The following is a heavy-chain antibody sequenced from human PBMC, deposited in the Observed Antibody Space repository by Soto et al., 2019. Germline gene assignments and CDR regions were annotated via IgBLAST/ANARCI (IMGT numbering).Heavy chain of an antibody. CDR2: IYYSGST. V-gene: IGHV4-59*01. Sequence: ASETLSLTCTVSGGSISSYYWSWIRQPPGKGLEWIGYIYYSGSTNYNPSLKSRVTISVDTSKNQFSLKLSSVTAADTAVYYCARWLRYHVSGVTVTRDAFDIWGQGTMVTVSS. CDR1: GGSISSYY. D-gene: IGHD4-17*01. J-gene: IGHJ3*02. CDR3: ARWLRYHVSGVTVTRDAFDI.